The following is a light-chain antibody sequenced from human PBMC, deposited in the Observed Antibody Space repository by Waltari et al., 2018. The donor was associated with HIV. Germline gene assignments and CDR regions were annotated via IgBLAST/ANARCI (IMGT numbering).Light chain of an antibody. V-gene: IGLV2-14*01. CDR2: EVS. Sequence: QSALTQPASVSGSPGQSITISCTGTSRDVGGYNYVSWYQQHPGKAPKLMIYEVSNRPSGGSNRFAGSKSGNTASLTISGLQAEDEADYYCSSYTSSKTRVFGGGTKLTVL. CDR1: SRDVGGYNY. J-gene: IGLJ2*01. CDR3: SSYTSSKTRV.